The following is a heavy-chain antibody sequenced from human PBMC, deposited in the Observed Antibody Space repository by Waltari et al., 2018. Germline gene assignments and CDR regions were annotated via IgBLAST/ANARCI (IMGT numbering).Heavy chain of an antibody. CDR2: IYHTGSS. CDR3: AEEGNTTAGLFDS. V-gene: IGHV4-38-2*02. D-gene: IGHD6-25*01. J-gene: IGHJ4*02. CDR1: GHSVNNDFY. Sequence: QVQLQESGPGLLKPSQTLSLSCTVSGHSVNNDFYWAWIRQSPGGGLEWIASIYHTGSSHYNSSLKSRVSISTDMSTKQFFLTLTHLTAADTAVYYCAEEGNTTAGLFDSWGQGTLVTVSS.